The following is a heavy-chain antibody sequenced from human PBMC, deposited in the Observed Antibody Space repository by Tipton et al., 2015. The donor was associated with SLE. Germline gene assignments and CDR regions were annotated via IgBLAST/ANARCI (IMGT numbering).Heavy chain of an antibody. V-gene: IGHV4-61*09. CDR2: IYTSGST. D-gene: IGHD3-22*01. Sequence: LRLSCTVSGGSISSGSYYWSWIRQPAGKGLEWIGHIYTSGSTNYNPSLKSRVTISVDTSKNQFSLKLSSVTAADTAVYYCARDWRTHYYDSSGYFHDAFDIWGQGTMVTVSS. CDR1: GGSISSGSYY. J-gene: IGHJ3*02. CDR3: ARDWRTHYYDSSGYFHDAFDI.